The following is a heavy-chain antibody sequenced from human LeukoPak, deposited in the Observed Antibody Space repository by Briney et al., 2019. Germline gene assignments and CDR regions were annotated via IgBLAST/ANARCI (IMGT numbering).Heavy chain of an antibody. Sequence: PSETLSLTCAVYGGSFSGYYWSWIRQPPGKGLEWIGEINHSGSTNYNPSLKSRVTISVDTSKNQFSLKLSSVTAADTAVYYWARGGHDFWSGYYRYWGQGTLVTVSS. CDR1: GGSFSGYY. V-gene: IGHV4-34*01. J-gene: IGHJ4*02. CDR2: INHSGST. D-gene: IGHD3-3*01. CDR3: ARGGHDFWSGYYRY.